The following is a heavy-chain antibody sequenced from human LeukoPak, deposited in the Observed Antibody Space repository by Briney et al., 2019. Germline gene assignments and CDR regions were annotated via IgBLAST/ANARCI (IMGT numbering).Heavy chain of an antibody. D-gene: IGHD6-13*01. J-gene: IGHJ3*02. CDR1: GFTFSSYA. Sequence: GRSLRLSCAASGFTFSSYAMHWVRQAPGKGLEWVAVISYDGSNKYYADSVKGRFTISRDNSKNTLYLQMNNLRAEDTAVYYCARDGIAAAGAFDIWGQGTMVTVSS. CDR2: ISYDGSNK. V-gene: IGHV3-30*04. CDR3: ARDGIAAAGAFDI.